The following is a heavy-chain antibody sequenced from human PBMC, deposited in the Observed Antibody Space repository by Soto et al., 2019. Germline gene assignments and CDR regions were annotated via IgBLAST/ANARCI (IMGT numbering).Heavy chain of an antibody. V-gene: IGHV5-51*01. J-gene: IGHJ3*02. D-gene: IGHD2-15*01. Sequence: PGESLKISCKHSGFNFPTFWIAWVRQMPGKGLEWMGIIYPGDSKTTYSPSFQGQVTISADKSISTAYLQWSSLKASDTAMYYCARDEIRSGHIRGAFDIWGQGTMVTVSS. CDR2: IYPGDSKT. CDR1: GFNFPTFW. CDR3: ARDEIRSGHIRGAFDI.